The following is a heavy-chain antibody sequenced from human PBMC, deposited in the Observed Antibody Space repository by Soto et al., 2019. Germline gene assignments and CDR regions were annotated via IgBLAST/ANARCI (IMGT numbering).Heavy chain of an antibody. CDR1: ALPIGRYC. CDR3: ARDIGTDQYLLDY. D-gene: IGHD1-26*01. Sequence: SAGSLSLSWTLYALPIGRYCMHWARPPPGKGLEWVAVIWYDGSKKYYADSVKGRFTISSDSPKSTLYLQMDSLRAEDSGVYYCARDIGTDQYLLDYWGQGTPVTVSS. J-gene: IGHJ4*02. V-gene: IGHV3-33*01. CDR2: IWYDGSKK.